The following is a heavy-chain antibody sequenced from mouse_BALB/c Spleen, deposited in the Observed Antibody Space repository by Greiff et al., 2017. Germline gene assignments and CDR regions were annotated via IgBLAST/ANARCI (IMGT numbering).Heavy chain of an antibody. CDR2: ISSGGSYT. CDR1: GFTFSSYG. J-gene: IGHJ2*01. Sequence: EVMLVESGGDLVKPGGSLKLSCAASGFTFSSYGMSWVRQTPDKRLEWVATISSGGSYTYYPDSVKGRFTISRDNAKNTLYLQMSSLKSEDTAMYYCARQNDYDGADYWGQGTTLTVSS. V-gene: IGHV5-6*01. D-gene: IGHD2-4*01. CDR3: ARQNDYDGADY.